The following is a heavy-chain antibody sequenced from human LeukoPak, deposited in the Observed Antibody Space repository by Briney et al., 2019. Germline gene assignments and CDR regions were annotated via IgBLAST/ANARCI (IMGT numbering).Heavy chain of an antibody. D-gene: IGHD3-22*01. J-gene: IGHJ4*01. Sequence: SRTLSLTCAVSGASITSSSWWCWVRQPPGKGREGFGEIYHTGSTTYNPSLKSRVTISVDKSKNQFSLKLSSVTAADTAVYYCASRYYYDSSGLDYWGHGTPLTVSS. CDR3: ASRYYYDSSGLDY. CDR1: GASITSSSW. CDR2: IYHTGST. V-gene: IGHV4-4*02.